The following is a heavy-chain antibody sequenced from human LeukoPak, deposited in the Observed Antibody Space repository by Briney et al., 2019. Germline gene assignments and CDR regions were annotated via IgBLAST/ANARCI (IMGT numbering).Heavy chain of an antibody. Sequence: GGSLRLSCAASGFTFSNYWMTWVRQAPGKRLEWVAVIWYDGSNKYYADSVKGRFTISRDNSKNTLYLQMNSLRAEDTAVYYCAKDGGKTKYYDFWSGYPGYYLDYWGQGTLVTVSS. V-gene: IGHV3-33*06. D-gene: IGHD3-3*01. CDR3: AKDGGKTKYYDFWSGYPGYYLDY. J-gene: IGHJ4*02. CDR1: GFTFSNYW. CDR2: IWYDGSNK.